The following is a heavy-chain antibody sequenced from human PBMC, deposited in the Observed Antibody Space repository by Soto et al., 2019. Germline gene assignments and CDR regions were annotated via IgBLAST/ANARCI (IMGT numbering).Heavy chain of an antibody. CDR3: ARAGDDCSTTNCYMIDY. D-gene: IGHD2-2*02. CDR2: INAGNGKT. V-gene: IGHV1-3*01. CDR1: GYTFTTYA. Sequence: ASVKVSCKASGYTFTTYAMHWVRQAPGQRLEWMGWINAGNGKTKYSQKFQGRVTITRDTSATTVYMELSSLRSEDTAVYYCARAGDDCSTTNCYMIDYWGQGTLVTVSS. J-gene: IGHJ4*02.